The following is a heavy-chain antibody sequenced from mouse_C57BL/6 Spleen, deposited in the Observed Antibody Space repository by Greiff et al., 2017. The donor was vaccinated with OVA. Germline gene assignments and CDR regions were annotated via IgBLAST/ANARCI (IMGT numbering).Heavy chain of an antibody. CDR2: IYPGDGDT. J-gene: IGHJ2*01. CDR3: ARANGVDY. V-gene: IGHV1-82*01. CDR1: GYAFSSSW. D-gene: IGHD4-1*01. Sequence: VQLQQSGPELVKPGASVKISCKASGYAFSSSWMNWVKQRPGKGLEWLGRIYPGDGDTNYNGKFKGKATLTADKSSSTAYMQLSSLTSEDSAVYFCARANGVDYWGQGTTLTVSS.